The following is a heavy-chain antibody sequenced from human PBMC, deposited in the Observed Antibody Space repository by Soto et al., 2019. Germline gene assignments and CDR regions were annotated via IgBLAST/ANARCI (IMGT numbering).Heavy chain of an antibody. CDR1: GFTFSSYW. CDR2: INSDGSST. V-gene: IGHV3-74*01. D-gene: IGHD6-13*01. CDR3: ARERGKAAAVHFDY. Sequence: EVQLVESGGGLVQPGGSLRLSCAASGFTFSSYWMHWVRQAPGKGLVWVSRINSDGSSTSYADSVKGRFAISRDNAKNTLYLQMNSLRAEDTAVYYCARERGKAAAVHFDYWGQGTLVTVSS. J-gene: IGHJ4*02.